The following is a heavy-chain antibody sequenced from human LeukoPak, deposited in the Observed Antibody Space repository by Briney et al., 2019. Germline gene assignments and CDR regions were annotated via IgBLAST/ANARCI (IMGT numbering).Heavy chain of an antibody. CDR2: ISPYNGDR. CDR3: ARLRLGELSSGFDY. J-gene: IGHJ4*02. Sequence: ASVKVSCKASGYTFTSYGIGWVRQAPGQGLEWMGWISPYNGDRRLAQKVQGRVTMTTDTSTTTAYMELRSLTSDDTAVYYCARLRLGELSSGFDYWGQGTLVTVSS. V-gene: IGHV1-18*01. CDR1: GYTFTSYG. D-gene: IGHD3-16*02.